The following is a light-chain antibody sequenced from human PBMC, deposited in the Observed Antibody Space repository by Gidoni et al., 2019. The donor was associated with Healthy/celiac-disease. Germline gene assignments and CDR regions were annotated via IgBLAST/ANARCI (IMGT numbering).Light chain of an antibody. Sequence: DIQMTQSPSSLSASVGERVTITCQASQDISNYLNWYQQKPGQAPKLLIYDASNLETGVPSRFSGSGSGTDFTFTISSLQPEDIATYYCQQYDNLRLLTFGGXTKVEIK. CDR3: QQYDNLRLLT. J-gene: IGKJ4*01. CDR2: DAS. V-gene: IGKV1-33*01. CDR1: QDISNY.